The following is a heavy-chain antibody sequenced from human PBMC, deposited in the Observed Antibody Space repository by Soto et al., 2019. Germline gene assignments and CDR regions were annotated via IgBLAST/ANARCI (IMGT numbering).Heavy chain of an antibody. CDR1: GGSISSFY. V-gene: IGHV4-4*07. CDR3: ARGSSRWDY. Sequence: SETLSLTCTVSGGSISSFYWSWIRQPAGKGLEWIGRIYSGGSNNYNPSLKSRVTMSVDTSKNQFSLRLSSVTAADTAMYYCARGSSRWDYWGQGTLVTVS. J-gene: IGHJ4*02. D-gene: IGHD6-13*01. CDR2: IYSGGSN.